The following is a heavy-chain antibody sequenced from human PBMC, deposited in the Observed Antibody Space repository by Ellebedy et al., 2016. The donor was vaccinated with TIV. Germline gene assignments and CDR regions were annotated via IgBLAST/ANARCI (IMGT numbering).Heavy chain of an antibody. V-gene: IGHV1-69*13. CDR3: ALTPGYCSSTSCYTPGLSVEYGMDV. CDR2: IIPIFGTA. D-gene: IGHD2-2*02. CDR1: GGTFSSYA. J-gene: IGHJ6*02. Sequence: SVKVSXXASGGTFSSYAISWVRQAPGQGLEWMGGIIPIFGTANYAQKFQGRVTITADESTSTAYMELSSLRSEDTAVYYCALTPGYCSSTSCYTPGLSVEYGMDVWGQGTTVTVSS.